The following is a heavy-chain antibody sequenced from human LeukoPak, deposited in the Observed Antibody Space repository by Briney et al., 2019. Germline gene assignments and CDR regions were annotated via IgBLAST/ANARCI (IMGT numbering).Heavy chain of an antibody. CDR3: AKENRGYGDFDVGAFDI. CDR2: ISWNSGSI. J-gene: IGHJ3*02. D-gene: IGHD4-17*01. Sequence: PGGSPRLSCAASGFTFDDYAMHWVRQAPGKGLEWVSGISWNSGSIGYADSVKGRFTISRDNAKNSLYLQMNSLRAEDTALYYCAKENRGYGDFDVGAFDIWGQGTMDTVSS. CDR1: GFTFDDYA. V-gene: IGHV3-9*01.